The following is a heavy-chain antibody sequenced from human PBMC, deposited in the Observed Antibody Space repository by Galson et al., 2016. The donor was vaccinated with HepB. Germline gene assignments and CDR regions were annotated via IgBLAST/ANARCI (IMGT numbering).Heavy chain of an antibody. D-gene: IGHD4-17*01. J-gene: IGHJ4*02. Sequence: SVKVSCKASGYTFTSYGMNWVRQAPGQGLEWMGWINTNTGNPTYAQGFTGRFVFSLDTSVSTAYLQISSLKAEDTAVYYCARPLMTTVTGDFDYWGQGTLVTVSS. CDR3: ARPLMTTVTGDFDY. CDR2: INTNTGNP. CDR1: GYTFTSYG. V-gene: IGHV7-4-1*02.